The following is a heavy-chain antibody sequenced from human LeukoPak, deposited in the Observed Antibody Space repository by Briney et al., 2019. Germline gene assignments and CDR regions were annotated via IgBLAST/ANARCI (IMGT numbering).Heavy chain of an antibody. CDR1: GYTFTGYY. Sequence: ASVKVSCKASGYTFTGYYMHWVRQAPGQGLEWMGWINSNSGGTNYAQKFQGRVTMTRDTSISTAYMELGRLRSDDTAVYYCARVCSGGSCYPPGNWFDPWGQGTLVTVSS. D-gene: IGHD2-15*01. V-gene: IGHV1-2*02. CDR3: ARVCSGGSCYPPGNWFDP. CDR2: INSNSGGT. J-gene: IGHJ5*02.